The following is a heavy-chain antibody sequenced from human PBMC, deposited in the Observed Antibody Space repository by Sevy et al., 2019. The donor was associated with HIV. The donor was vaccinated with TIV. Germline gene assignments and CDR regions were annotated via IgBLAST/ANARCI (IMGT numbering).Heavy chain of an antibody. D-gene: IGHD6-19*01. CDR3: AKDAEYSSGWYYFDY. CDR1: GFTFSSYA. J-gene: IGHJ4*02. V-gene: IGHV3-23*01. Sequence: GGSLRLSCAASGFTFSSYAMSWVRQAPGKGLEWVSAISGSGGSTDYADSVKGRFTISRDNSKNTLYLQMNSLRAEDTAVYYCAKDAEYSSGWYYFDYWGQGTLVTVSS. CDR2: ISGSGGST.